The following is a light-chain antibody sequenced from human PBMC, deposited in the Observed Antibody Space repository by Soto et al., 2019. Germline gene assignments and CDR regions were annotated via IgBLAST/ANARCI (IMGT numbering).Light chain of an antibody. CDR1: SSDVGDHNS. Sequence: QSALTRPASVSGSPGQSITISCTGTSSDVGDHNSVSWYQQQPGKAPKLMIYAVSNRPSGVSNRFSGSKSGNTASLTISGLQAEDEADYYCGSYTTSITVIFGGGTKLTV. CDR2: AVS. J-gene: IGLJ2*01. CDR3: GSYTTSITVI. V-gene: IGLV2-14*03.